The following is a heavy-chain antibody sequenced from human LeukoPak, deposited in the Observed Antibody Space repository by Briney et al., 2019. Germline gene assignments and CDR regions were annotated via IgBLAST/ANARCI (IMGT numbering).Heavy chain of an antibody. V-gene: IGHV3-7*01. CDR1: GFTFSNYW. Sequence: GGSLRLSCAASGFTFSNYWMSWVREAPGKGLEWVASIHQHGNEKYFVDSVRGRFTISRDNAKNSLYLQMSSLRAEDTAVYYCATLNGPLFEYWGQGTLVTVSS. CDR2: IHQHGNEK. D-gene: IGHD2-8*01. J-gene: IGHJ4*02. CDR3: ATLNGPLFEY.